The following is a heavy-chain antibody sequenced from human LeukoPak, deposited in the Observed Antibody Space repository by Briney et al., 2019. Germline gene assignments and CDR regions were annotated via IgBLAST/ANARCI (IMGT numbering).Heavy chain of an antibody. CDR3: ARDCTMVRGLANYFYGMDV. CDR2: ISTCGRTT. D-gene: IGHD3-10*01. Sequence: GGSLRLSCAASGFGFSSDELNWVRQAPGKGLEWLSYISTCGRTTYYADSVKGRFTISRDNAKNSLYLQMSSLRAEDTAVYYCARDCTMVRGLANYFYGMDVWGQGTTVIVSS. CDR1: GFGFSSDE. V-gene: IGHV3-48*03. J-gene: IGHJ6*02.